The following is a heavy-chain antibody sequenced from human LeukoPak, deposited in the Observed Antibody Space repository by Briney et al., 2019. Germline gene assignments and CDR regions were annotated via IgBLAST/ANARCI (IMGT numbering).Heavy chain of an antibody. D-gene: IGHD5-12*01. J-gene: IGHJ4*02. CDR3: AKFRYSGYDYAGHENFDY. CDR2: ISGSGGST. CDR1: GFTLSSYA. V-gene: IGHV3-23*01. Sequence: GSLRLSCAASGFTLSSYAMSWVRQAPGKGPEWVPAISGSGGSTYYADSVKGRFTISRDNSKNTLYLQMNSLRAEDTAVYYCAKFRYSGYDYAGHENFDYWGQGTLVTVSS.